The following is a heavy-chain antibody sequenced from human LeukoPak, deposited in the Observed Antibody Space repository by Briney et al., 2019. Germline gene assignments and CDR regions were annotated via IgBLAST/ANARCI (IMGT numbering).Heavy chain of an antibody. V-gene: IGHV3-74*03. CDR3: AKPHRIGENWFDP. CDR2: ISDHGSTT. CDR1: GFTFSNYW. D-gene: IGHD3-10*01. Sequence: GGSLRLSCEASGFTFSNYWIHWVRQAPGKGLVWASRISDHGSTTTYADSVKGRFTISRDNSKNTLYLQMNSLRAEDTAVYHCAKPHRIGENWFDPWGQGTLVTVSS. J-gene: IGHJ5*02.